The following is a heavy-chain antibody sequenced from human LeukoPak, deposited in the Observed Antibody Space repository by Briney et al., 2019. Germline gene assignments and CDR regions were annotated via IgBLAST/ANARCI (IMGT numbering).Heavy chain of an antibody. CDR1: GYTFTGYY. J-gene: IGHJ4*02. D-gene: IGHD3-9*01. Sequence: GASVKVSCKASGYTFTGYYTHLVRQAPGQGLEWMGWINPNSGGTNYAQKFQGRVTMTRDTSISTAYMELSRLRSDDTAVYYCARDGLLRYFDWLLPPYYFDYWGQGTLVTVSS. V-gene: IGHV1-2*02. CDR3: ARDGLLRYFDWLLPPYYFDY. CDR2: INPNSGGT.